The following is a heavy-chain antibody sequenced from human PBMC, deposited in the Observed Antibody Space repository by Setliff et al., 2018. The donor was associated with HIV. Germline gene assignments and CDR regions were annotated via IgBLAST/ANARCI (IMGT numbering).Heavy chain of an antibody. CDR3: ARETIRSGHPSEAGFDF. CDR1: GYSINTAYY. D-gene: IGHD6-19*01. CDR2: LYYDGNT. Sequence: TSETLSLTCSVSGYSINTAYYWGWIRQSPGKGLEWIGTLYYDGNTYYNPSLKSRVTMSVDTSKNQFSLDLNSVTAADTAVYYCARETIRSGHPSEAGFDFWGQGALVTVSS. J-gene: IGHJ4*02. V-gene: IGHV4-38-2*02.